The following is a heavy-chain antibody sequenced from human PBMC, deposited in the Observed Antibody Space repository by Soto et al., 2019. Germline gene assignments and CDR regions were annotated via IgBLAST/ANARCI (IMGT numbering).Heavy chain of an antibody. CDR2: ISYDGSNK. V-gene: IGHV3-30-3*01. D-gene: IGHD3-16*02. J-gene: IGHJ4*02. CDR1: GLTFSSYA. CDR3: ARVPFSLITFGGVIGS. Sequence: GGSLRLSCAASGLTFSSYAMHWVRQAPGKGLEWVAVISYDGSNKYYADSVKGRFTISRDNSKNTLYLQMNSLRAEDTAVYYCARVPFSLITFGGVIGSWGQGTLVTVSS.